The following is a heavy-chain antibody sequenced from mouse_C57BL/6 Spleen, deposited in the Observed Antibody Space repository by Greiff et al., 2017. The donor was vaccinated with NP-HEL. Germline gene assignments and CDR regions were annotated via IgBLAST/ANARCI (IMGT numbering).Heavy chain of an antibody. CDR1: GYSITSGYY. V-gene: IGHV3-6*01. D-gene: IGHD1-1*01. CDR2: ISYDGSN. J-gene: IGHJ3*01. CDR3: ARAENYGSSLFAY. Sequence: VQLKESGPGLVKPSQSLSLTCSVTGYSITSGYYWNWIRQFPGNKLEWMGYISYDGSNNYNPSLKNRISITRDTSKNQFFLKLNSVTTEDTATYYCARAENYGSSLFAYWGQGTLVTVSA.